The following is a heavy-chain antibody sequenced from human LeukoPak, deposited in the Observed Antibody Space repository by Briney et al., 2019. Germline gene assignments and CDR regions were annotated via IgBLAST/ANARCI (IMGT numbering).Heavy chain of an antibody. CDR2: INPNSGGT. V-gene: IGHV1-2*04. CDR3: ARTQALYGSGSYYPY. Sequence: ASVKVSCKASGYTFTGCYMHWVRQAPGQGLEWMGWINPNSGGTNYAQKFQGWVTMTRDTSISTAYMELSRLRSDDTAVYYCARTQALYGSGSYYPYWGQGTLVTVSS. CDR1: GYTFTGCY. J-gene: IGHJ4*02. D-gene: IGHD3-10*01.